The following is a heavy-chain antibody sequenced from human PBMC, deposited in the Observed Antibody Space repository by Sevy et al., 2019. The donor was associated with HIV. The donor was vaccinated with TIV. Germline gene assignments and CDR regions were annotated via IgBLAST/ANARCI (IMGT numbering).Heavy chain of an antibody. J-gene: IGHJ6*02. D-gene: IGHD3-22*01. Sequence: GGSLRLSCAASGFTFSSYDMHWVRQATGKGLEWVSAIGTAGDTYYPGSVKGRFTISRENAKNSLYLQMKSLRAGDTAVYYCARESRGYYDSSGYYYYYGMDVWGQGTTVTVSS. CDR2: IGTAGDT. CDR3: ARESRGYYDSSGYYYYYGMDV. V-gene: IGHV3-13*01. CDR1: GFTFSSYD.